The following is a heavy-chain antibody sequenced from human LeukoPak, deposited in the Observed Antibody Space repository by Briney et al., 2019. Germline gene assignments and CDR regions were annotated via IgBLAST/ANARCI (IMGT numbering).Heavy chain of an antibody. CDR2: ISAYNGNT. J-gene: IGHJ6*04. V-gene: IGHV1-18*04. D-gene: IGHD6-13*01. Sequence: ASVKVSCKASGYTFTSDGISWVRQAPGQGLEWMGWISAYNGNTNYAQKLQGRVTMTTDTSTSTAYMELRSLRSDDTAVYYCAGGVAAAGTGKYYYYGMDVWGKGTTVTVSS. CDR3: AGGVAAAGTGKYYYYGMDV. CDR1: GYTFTSDG.